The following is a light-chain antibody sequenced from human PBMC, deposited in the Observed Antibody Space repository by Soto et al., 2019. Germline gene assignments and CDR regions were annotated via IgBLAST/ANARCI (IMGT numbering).Light chain of an antibody. CDR3: QQYDNLPFS. CDR2: DAS. Sequence: DLQMTQSPSSLSASVGDRVTITWQASQDSSNYLNWYQQKPGKAPKLLIYDASNLETGVPSKFSGSRSQTQFTFTIGSLQPEDIATYFFQQYDNLPFSFGPGIKVDIK. CDR1: QDSSNY. V-gene: IGKV1-33*01. J-gene: IGKJ3*01.